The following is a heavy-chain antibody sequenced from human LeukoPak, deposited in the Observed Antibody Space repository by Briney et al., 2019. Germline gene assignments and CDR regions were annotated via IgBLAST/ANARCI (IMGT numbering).Heavy chain of an antibody. Sequence: SETLSLTCTVSGGSISSSSYYWGWIRQPPGKGLEWIGSIYYTGSTYYNPSLKSRVTISVDTSKNQFSLKVTSVTAADTAVYHFARRKYSSSSAFDYWGQGTLVTVSS. V-gene: IGHV4-39*07. CDR1: GGSISSSSYY. CDR3: ARRKYSSSSAFDY. D-gene: IGHD6-6*01. CDR2: IYYTGST. J-gene: IGHJ4*02.